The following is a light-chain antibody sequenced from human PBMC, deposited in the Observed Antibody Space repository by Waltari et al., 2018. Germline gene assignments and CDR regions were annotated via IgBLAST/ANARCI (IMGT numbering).Light chain of an antibody. J-gene: IGLJ3*02. V-gene: IGLV2-11*01. CDR3: CSYVGSNTYWV. CDR1: SNDVGGYNY. Sequence: QSALTQPRSVSGSPGQSVTISCTGTSNDVGGYNYVSWYQQHQDKAPKLIIYDINKRHSGVPDRFSGSKSGNTASLTISGLQAEDEADYYCCSYVGSNTYWVFGGGTKLTVL. CDR2: DIN.